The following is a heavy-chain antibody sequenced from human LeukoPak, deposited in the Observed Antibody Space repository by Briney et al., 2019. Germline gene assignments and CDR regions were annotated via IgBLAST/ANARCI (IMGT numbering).Heavy chain of an antibody. CDR1: GFTFTICA. Sequence: GGSLRLSCAASGFTFTICAMNWVRQAPGKGLEWVSGISGSGSSTYYADSVKGRFTISRDNSKNTVYLQMSSLRAEDTAVYYCAKAEGSYKTLIDYWGQGTLVTVSS. D-gene: IGHD3-10*01. J-gene: IGHJ4*02. CDR2: ISGSGSST. V-gene: IGHV3-23*01. CDR3: AKAEGSYKTLIDY.